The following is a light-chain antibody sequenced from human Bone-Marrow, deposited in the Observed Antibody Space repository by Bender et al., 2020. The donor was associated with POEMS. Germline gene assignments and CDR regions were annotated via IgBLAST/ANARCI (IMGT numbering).Light chain of an antibody. CDR2: EVT. Sequence: QSALTQPASVSGSPGQSITISCTVPSSDVGASNYVCWYQQHPGKAPKLMIYEVTKRSSGVPDRFSGSKSGSTASLTVSGLQAEDEADYYCSCYAGNKDVVFGGGTKLTVL. V-gene: IGLV2-8*01. J-gene: IGLJ3*02. CDR1: SSDVGASNY. CDR3: SCYAGNKDVV.